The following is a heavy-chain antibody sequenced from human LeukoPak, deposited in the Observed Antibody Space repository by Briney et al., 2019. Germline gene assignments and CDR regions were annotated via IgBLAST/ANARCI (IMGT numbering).Heavy chain of an antibody. D-gene: IGHD5-24*01. V-gene: IGHV4-39*01. CDR3: ARRWLQYFDY. CDR2: IYYSGST. Sequence: PSETLSLTCTVSGGSISSSSYYWGWIRQPPGEGLEWIGSIYYSGSTYYNPSLKSRVTISVDTSKNQFSLKLSSVTAADTAVYYCARRWLQYFDYWGQGTLVTVSS. J-gene: IGHJ4*02. CDR1: GGSISSSSYY.